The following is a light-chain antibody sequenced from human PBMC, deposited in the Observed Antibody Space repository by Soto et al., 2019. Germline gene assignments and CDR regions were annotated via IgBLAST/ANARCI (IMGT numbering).Light chain of an antibody. J-gene: IGKJ5*01. CDR2: DAS. V-gene: IGKV3D-20*02. CDR1: HSVSSSY. Sequence: EIVMTQSPATLSVSPGERVTLSCRASHSVSSSYLAWYQQKPGQAPRLLIYDASNRATGIPARFSGSGSGTDFTLTISSLEPEDFAVYYCQQRSNWPPITFGQGTRLEIK. CDR3: QQRSNWPPIT.